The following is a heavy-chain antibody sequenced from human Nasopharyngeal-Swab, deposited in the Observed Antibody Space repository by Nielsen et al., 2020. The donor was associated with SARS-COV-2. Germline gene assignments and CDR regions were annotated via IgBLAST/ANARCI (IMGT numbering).Heavy chain of an antibody. J-gene: IGHJ3*02. D-gene: IGHD3-9*01. Sequence: GGSLRLSCAASGFTFDDYATHWVRQAPGKGLEWVSGISWNSGSIGYADSVKGRFTISRDNAKNSLYLQMNSLRAEDTALYYCAKPYYDILTGYYIGAFDIWGQGTMVTVSS. CDR2: ISWNSGSI. V-gene: IGHV3-9*01. CDR1: GFTFDDYA. CDR3: AKPYYDILTGYYIGAFDI.